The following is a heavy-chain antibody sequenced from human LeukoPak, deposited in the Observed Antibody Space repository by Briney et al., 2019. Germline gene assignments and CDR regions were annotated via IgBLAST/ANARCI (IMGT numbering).Heavy chain of an antibody. D-gene: IGHD3-22*01. CDR2: ISGSGGST. V-gene: IGHV3-23*01. CDR1: GITPSNYG. CDR3: AKRGVVIRVILVGFHKEAYYFDS. J-gene: IGHJ4*02. Sequence: PGGSLRLSCAVSGITPSNYGTGCVRQAPGKGLEWVAGISGSGGSTHYADSVKGRFTISRDNPEDALYLQMNSLRAEDTAVYFCAKRGVVIRVILVGFHKEAYYFDSWGQGALVTVSS.